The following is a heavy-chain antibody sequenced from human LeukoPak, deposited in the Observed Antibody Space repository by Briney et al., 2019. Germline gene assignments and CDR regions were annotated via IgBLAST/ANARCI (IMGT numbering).Heavy chain of an antibody. CDR1: GYTFTDYH. D-gene: IGHD2-8*01. J-gene: IGHJ4*02. CDR3: SRSYYTTSWYYFDH. V-gene: IGHV1-69-2*01. Sequence: GASVKVSCKASGYTFTDYHMHWVPQAPGKGLEWMGRVDPEDGESIYAEKFQGRVTITADTSTDTTYVALSSLRSDDTAVYFCSRSYYTTSWYYFDHWGQGTLVTVSS. CDR2: VDPEDGES.